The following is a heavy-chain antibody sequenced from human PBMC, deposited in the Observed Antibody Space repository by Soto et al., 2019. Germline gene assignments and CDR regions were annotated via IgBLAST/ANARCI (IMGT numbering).Heavy chain of an antibody. J-gene: IGHJ6*01. Sequence: SVKVSCKASGGTFSSYAISWVRQAPGQGLEWMGGIIPIFGTANYAQKFQGRVTITADESTSTAYMELSSLRSEDTAVYYCAKGNDILGYYYYGMDVWGQGTTVKVS. CDR1: GGTFSSYA. V-gene: IGHV1-69*13. CDR3: AKGNDILGYYYYGMDV. CDR2: IIPIFGTA. D-gene: IGHD1-1*01.